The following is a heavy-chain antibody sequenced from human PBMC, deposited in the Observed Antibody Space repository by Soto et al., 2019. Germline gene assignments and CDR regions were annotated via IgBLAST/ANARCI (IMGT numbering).Heavy chain of an antibody. CDR1: GYGFTTYY. CDR2: INPNGGAT. J-gene: IGHJ4*02. D-gene: IGHD1-26*01. Sequence: GASVKVSCKASGYGFTTYYLHWVRRAPGQGLEWLGMINPNGGATAYAQNFQGRVSMTTDMSTSTVFMDLSSLRFDDTAVYYCARGISGTYTALDFWGQGALVTVSS. V-gene: IGHV1-46*01. CDR3: ARGISGTYTALDF.